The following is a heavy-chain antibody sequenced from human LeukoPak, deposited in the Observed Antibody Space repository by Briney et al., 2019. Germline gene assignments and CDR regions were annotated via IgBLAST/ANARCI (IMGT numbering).Heavy chain of an antibody. CDR1: GGSISSSSYY. D-gene: IGHD2-8*01. CDR2: IYYSGST. J-gene: IGHJ4*02. CDR3: ARIMVYAMYYFDY. V-gene: IGHV4-39*01. Sequence: PSETLSLTCTVSGGSISSSSYYWGWIRQPPGKGLEWIGSIYYSGSTYYNPSLKSRVTISVDTSKNQFSLKLSSVTAADTAVYYCARIMVYAMYYFDYWGQGTLVTVSS.